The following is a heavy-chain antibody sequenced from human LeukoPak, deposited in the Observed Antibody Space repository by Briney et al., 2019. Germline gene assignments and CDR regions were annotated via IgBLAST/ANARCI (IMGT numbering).Heavy chain of an antibody. CDR1: GFTFDDYA. V-gene: IGHV3-9*03. CDR3: AKGGYSYGYIDY. CDR2: ISWNSGSI. D-gene: IGHD5-18*01. Sequence: PGRSLRLSCAASGFTFDDYAMHWVRQAPGKGLEGVSGISWNSGSIGYADSVKGRFTISRDNAKNSLYLQMNSLRAEDMALYYCAKGGYSYGYIDYWGQGTLVTVSS. J-gene: IGHJ4*02.